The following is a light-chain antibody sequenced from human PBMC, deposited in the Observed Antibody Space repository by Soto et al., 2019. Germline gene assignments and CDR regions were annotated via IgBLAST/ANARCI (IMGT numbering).Light chain of an antibody. V-gene: IGLV2-14*01. Sequence: QSVLTQPASVSGSPGQSITISCTGTSSYVGGYNYVSWYQQHPGKAPKLMIYGVSNRPSGVSNRLSGSKSGNTASLTISGLQAEDEADYYGSSYTSSSTLVFGTGTKVTVL. CDR1: SSYVGGYNY. J-gene: IGLJ1*01. CDR3: SSYTSSSTLV. CDR2: GVS.